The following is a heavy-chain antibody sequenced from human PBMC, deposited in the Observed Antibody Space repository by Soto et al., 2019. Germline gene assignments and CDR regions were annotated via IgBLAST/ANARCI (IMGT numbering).Heavy chain of an antibody. CDR2: IWFDGSNK. V-gene: IGHV3-33*01. Sequence: QVHLVESGGGVVQPGGSPRPFRAASGFPFSSFAIHRVRQAPGKGVEGVAIIWFDGSNKYYADSVKGRFSISRDNSKNTLFLQMDSLRAEDTAVYYCARGQLPAATTYFDFWGQGTLVIVSS. J-gene: IGHJ4*02. CDR1: GFPFSSFA. CDR3: ARGQLPAATTYFDF. D-gene: IGHD2-15*01.